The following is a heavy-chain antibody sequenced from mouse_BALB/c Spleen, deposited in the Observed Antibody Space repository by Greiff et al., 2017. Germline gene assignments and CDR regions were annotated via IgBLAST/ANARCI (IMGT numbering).Heavy chain of an antibody. V-gene: IGHV1S22*01. D-gene: IGHD2-2*01. Sequence: LQQPGSELVRPGASVKLSCKASGYTFTSYWMHWVKQRPGQGLEWIGNIYPGSGNTNYDEKFKSKATLTVDTSSSTAYMQLSSLTSEDSAVYYCTSYGYDGGYWGQGTTLTVSS. CDR2: IYPGSGNT. J-gene: IGHJ2*01. CDR3: TSYGYDGGY. CDR1: GYTFTSYW.